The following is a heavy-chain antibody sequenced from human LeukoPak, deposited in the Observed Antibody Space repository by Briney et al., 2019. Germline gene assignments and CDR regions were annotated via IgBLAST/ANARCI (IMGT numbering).Heavy chain of an antibody. CDR1: GFTVSSNY. J-gene: IGHJ4*02. V-gene: IGHV3-53*01. Sequence: GGSLRLSCATSGFTVSSNYMSWVRQAPGKGLEWVSVIYSGGSTYYADSVKGRFTISRDNSKNTLYLQMNSLRAEDTAVYYCARSGRGYDLDYWGQGTLVTVSS. CDR2: IYSGGST. CDR3: ARSGRGYDLDY. D-gene: IGHD5-12*01.